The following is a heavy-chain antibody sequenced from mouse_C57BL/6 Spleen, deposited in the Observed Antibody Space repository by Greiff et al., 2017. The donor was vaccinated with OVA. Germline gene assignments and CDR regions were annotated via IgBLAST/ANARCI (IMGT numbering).Heavy chain of an antibody. CDR3: VRQAAQALYYFDY. J-gene: IGHJ2*01. CDR1: GFSFNTYA. Sequence: EVKLVESGGGLVQPKGSLKLSCAASGFSFNTYAMNWVRQAPGKGLEWVARIRSKSNNYATYYAHSVKDRFTISRDDSESMLYLQMNNLKTEDTAMYYCVRQAAQALYYFDYWGQGTTLTVSS. CDR2: IRSKSNNYAT. D-gene: IGHD3-2*02. V-gene: IGHV10-1*01.